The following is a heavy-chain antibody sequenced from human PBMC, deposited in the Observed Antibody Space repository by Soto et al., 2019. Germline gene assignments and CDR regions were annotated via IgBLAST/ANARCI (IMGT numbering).Heavy chain of an antibody. D-gene: IGHD3-16*02. CDR3: ARGGVIYDYIWGSYRYTQFDY. J-gene: IGHJ4*02. CDR2: INHSGST. CDR1: GGSFSGYY. Sequence: SETLSLTCAVYGGSFSGYYWSWIRQPPGKGLEWIGEINHSGSTNYNPSLKSRVTISVDTSKNQFSLKLSSVTAADTAVYYCARGGVIYDYIWGSYRYTQFDYWGQGTLVTVS. V-gene: IGHV4-34*01.